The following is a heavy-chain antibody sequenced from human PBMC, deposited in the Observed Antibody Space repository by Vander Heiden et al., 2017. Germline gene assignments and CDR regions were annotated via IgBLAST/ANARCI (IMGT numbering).Heavy chain of an antibody. Sequence: QVQLVESGRGVVQHGRSLRLSCEASGFTFSSYAMNWVRQAPCKGLEWVAVISYDGSNKYYADSVKGRFTISRDNSKNTLYLQMNSLRAEDTAVYYCARDEIAGIAVAGNVDYWGQGTLVTVSS. D-gene: IGHD6-19*01. CDR2: ISYDGSNK. V-gene: IGHV3-30*04. CDR3: ARDEIAGIAVAGNVDY. J-gene: IGHJ4*02. CDR1: GFTFSSYA.